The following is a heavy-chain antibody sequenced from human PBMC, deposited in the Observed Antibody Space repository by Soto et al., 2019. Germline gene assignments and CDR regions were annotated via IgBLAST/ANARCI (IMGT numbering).Heavy chain of an antibody. CDR3: ARHEVIGGVGNWFDP. D-gene: IGHD1-26*01. CDR1: GGSISSSSYY. V-gene: IGHV4-39*01. CDR2: IYYSGST. J-gene: IGHJ5*02. Sequence: SETLSLTCTVSGGSISSSSYYWGWIRQPPGKGLEWIGSIYYSGSTYYNPSLKSRVTISVDTSKNQFSLKLSSVTAADTAVYYCARHEVIGGVGNWFDPWGQGTLVTVSS.